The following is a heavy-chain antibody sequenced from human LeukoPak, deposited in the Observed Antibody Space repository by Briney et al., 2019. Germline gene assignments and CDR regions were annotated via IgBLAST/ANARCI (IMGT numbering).Heavy chain of an antibody. J-gene: IGHJ4*02. CDR2: IYTSGST. Sequence: PSQTLSLTCTVSGGSISSGSYYWSWIRQPAGKGLEWIGRIYTSGSTNYNPSLKSRVTISVDTSKNQFSLKLSSVTAADTAVYYCARGPGGSSSSDFDYWGQGTLVTVSS. CDR3: ARGPGGSSSSDFDY. V-gene: IGHV4-61*02. D-gene: IGHD6-6*01. CDR1: GGSISSGSYY.